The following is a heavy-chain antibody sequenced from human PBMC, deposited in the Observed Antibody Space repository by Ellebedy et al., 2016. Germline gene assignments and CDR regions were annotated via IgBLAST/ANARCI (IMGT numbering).Heavy chain of an antibody. CDR3: ARGWELLNSNAFDI. V-gene: IGHV4-38-2*02. J-gene: IGHJ3*02. D-gene: IGHD1-26*01. CDR2: IYHGGST. CDR1: GYSISSGYY. Sequence: SETLSLTCTVSGYSISSGYYWGWIRQPPGRGLEWIGSIYHGGSTYYNPSLKSRVTISVDTSKNQFSLKLSSVTAADTAVYYCARGWELLNSNAFDIWGQGTMVTVSS.